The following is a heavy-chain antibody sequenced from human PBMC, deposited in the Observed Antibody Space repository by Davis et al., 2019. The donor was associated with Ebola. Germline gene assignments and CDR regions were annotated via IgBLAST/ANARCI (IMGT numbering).Heavy chain of an antibody. V-gene: IGHV1-2*05. CDR2: VILKSGAT. D-gene: IGHD4-11*01. J-gene: IGHJ4*02. Sequence: ASVKVSCKASGYTFTDYNIHWMRRAPGQGLEWLGRVILKSGATNYAQKFQGRVTMTRDTSISTVYMELSSLRYDDTVDYYCARGHNYAHEYWGQGTLVTVSS. CDR3: ARGHNYAHEY. CDR1: GYTFTDYN.